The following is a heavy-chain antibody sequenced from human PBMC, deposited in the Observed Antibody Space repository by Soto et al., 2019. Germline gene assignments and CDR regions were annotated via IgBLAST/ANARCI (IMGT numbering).Heavy chain of an antibody. Sequence: QLQLQESGSGLVKPSQTLSLTCAVSGGSISGTTYSWSWIRQPPGKGLEWIGYIYDSANTYYNPSLKSKFSRSVDRSKNQFSLKLSSVTAADTAVYYCARGQGAAAGHSNFDYWGQGALVTVSS. D-gene: IGHD6-13*01. CDR3: ARGQGAAAGHSNFDY. V-gene: IGHV4-30-2*01. CDR2: IYDSANT. CDR1: GGSISGTTYS. J-gene: IGHJ4*02.